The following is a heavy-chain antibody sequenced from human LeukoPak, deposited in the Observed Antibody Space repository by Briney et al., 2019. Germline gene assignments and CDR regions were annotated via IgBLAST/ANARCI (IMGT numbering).Heavy chain of an antibody. J-gene: IGHJ4*02. CDR3: ARDLRVQKDPAYSSSWYYFDY. D-gene: IGHD6-13*01. CDR1: GYTFTSYG. CDR2: ISAYNGNT. Sequence: GASVKVSCKASGYTFTSYGISWVRQAPGQGLEWMGWISAYNGNTNYAQKLQGRVTMTTDTSTSTAYMELRSLRSDDTAVYYCARDLRVQKDPAYSSSWYYFDYWGQGTLVTVSS. V-gene: IGHV1-18*01.